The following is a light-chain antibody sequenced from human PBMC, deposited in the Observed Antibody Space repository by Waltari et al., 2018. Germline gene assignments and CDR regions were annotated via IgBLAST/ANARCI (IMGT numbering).Light chain of an antibody. CDR1: QSILYSSNNKNY. CDR2: WAS. V-gene: IGKV4-1*01. Sequence: DIVMTQSPDSLAVSLGERATINCKSSQSILYSSNNKNYLAWYQQKPGQPPKLIIYWASTRESGVPDRFSGSGSGTDFTLTISSLEPEDFAVYYCQQRSNPFTFGPGTKVDIK. J-gene: IGKJ3*01. CDR3: QQRSNPFT.